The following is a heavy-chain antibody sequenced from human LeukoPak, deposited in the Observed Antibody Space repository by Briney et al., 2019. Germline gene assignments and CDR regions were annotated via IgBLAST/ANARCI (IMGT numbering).Heavy chain of an antibody. V-gene: IGHV3-11*01. J-gene: IGHJ6*02. CDR2: ISSSGSTI. D-gene: IGHD2-2*02. CDR1: GFTFSDYY. CDR3: ARADIVVVPAAIIGRTYYYGMDV. Sequence: GGSLRLSCAASGFTFSDYYMSWIRQAPGKGLEWVSYISSSGSTIYYADSVKGRFTISRDNAKNSLYLQMNSLRAEDTAVYYCARADIVVVPAAIIGRTYYYGMDVWGQGTTVTVSS.